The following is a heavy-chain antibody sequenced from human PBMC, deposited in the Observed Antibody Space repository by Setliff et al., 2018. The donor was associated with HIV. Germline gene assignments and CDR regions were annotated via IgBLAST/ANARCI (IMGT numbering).Heavy chain of an antibody. CDR3: ARDRPGYGFDI. Sequence: GGSLRLSCAASGFTFSSYSMNWVRQSPGKGLEWVSYIRSGSGTVYYADSVRGRFTMSRDNAKNSLYLQMNSLRAEDTAVYYCARDRPGYGFDIWGQGTMVTVSS. J-gene: IGHJ3*02. D-gene: IGHD7-27*01. V-gene: IGHV3-48*01. CDR2: IRSGSGTV. CDR1: GFTFSSYS.